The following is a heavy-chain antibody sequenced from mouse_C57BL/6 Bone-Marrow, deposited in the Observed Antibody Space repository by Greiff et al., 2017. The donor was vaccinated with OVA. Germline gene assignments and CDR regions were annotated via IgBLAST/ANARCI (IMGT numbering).Heavy chain of an antibody. Sequence: EVKLVESGGDLVKPGGSLKLSCAASGFTFSSYGMSWVRQTPDKRLEWVATISSGGSYTYYPDSVKGRFTISRDNAKNTLYLLMSSLKSEDTSMYYCARHGDYGSFFDYWGQGTTLTVSS. CDR3: ARHGDYGSFFDY. V-gene: IGHV5-6*01. J-gene: IGHJ2*01. D-gene: IGHD1-1*01. CDR2: ISSGGSYT. CDR1: GFTFSSYG.